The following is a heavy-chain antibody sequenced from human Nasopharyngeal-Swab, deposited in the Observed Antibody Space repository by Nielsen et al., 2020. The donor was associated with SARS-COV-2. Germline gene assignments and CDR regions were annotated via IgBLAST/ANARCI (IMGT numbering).Heavy chain of an antibody. CDR3: AKDTSSSWYVGWFDP. D-gene: IGHD6-13*01. CDR2: ISWNSGSI. J-gene: IGHJ5*02. Sequence: SLRLSCAASGFTFDDYAMHWVRQAPGKGLEWVSGISWNSGSIGYADSVKGRFTISRDNAKNPLYLQMNSLRAEDAALYYCAKDTSSSWYVGWFDPWGQGTLVTVSS. CDR1: GFTFDDYA. V-gene: IGHV3-9*01.